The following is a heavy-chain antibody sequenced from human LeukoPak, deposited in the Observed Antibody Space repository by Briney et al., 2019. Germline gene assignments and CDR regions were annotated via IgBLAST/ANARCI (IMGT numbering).Heavy chain of an antibody. CDR1: GFTSNRYW. D-gene: IGHD3-9*01. Sequence: GGSLRLSCVASGFTSNRYWMIWVRQAPGKGLEWVANVNRDGNEKHYVDSVEGRFTISRDNAKNSLYLQMNSLRNEDTAVYYCVRDDGNRTGSTYFDAFDIWGRGTLVTVSS. CDR2: VNRDGNEK. CDR3: VRDDGNRTGSTYFDAFDI. J-gene: IGHJ3*02. V-gene: IGHV3-7*03.